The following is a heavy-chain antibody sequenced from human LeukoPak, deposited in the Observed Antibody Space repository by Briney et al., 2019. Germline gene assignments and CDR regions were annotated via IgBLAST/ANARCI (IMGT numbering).Heavy chain of an antibody. J-gene: IGHJ4*02. Sequence: SLRLSCVGSGFTIHDHAMHWVRQAPGKGLEWVSGIDWNSGRIGYADSVKGRFTISRDNAKNSLYLQMNSLRAEDTALYYCAKDMYSSSWNFCDYWGRGTLVTVSS. D-gene: IGHD6-13*01. CDR1: GFTIHDHA. CDR2: IDWNSGRI. CDR3: AKDMYSSSWNFCDY. V-gene: IGHV3-9*01.